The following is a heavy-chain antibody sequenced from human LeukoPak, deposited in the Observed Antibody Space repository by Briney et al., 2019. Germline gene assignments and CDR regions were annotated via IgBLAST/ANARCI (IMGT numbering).Heavy chain of an antibody. D-gene: IGHD3-10*01. V-gene: IGHV1-69*06. Sequence: SVKVSCKASGGTFSSYAISWVRQAPGQGPEWMGGIIPIFGTANYAQKFQGRVTITADKSTSTAYMELSSLRSEDTAVYYCARDQEGSGNWFDPWGQGTLVTVSS. CDR2: IIPIFGTA. CDR1: GGTFSSYA. CDR3: ARDQEGSGNWFDP. J-gene: IGHJ5*02.